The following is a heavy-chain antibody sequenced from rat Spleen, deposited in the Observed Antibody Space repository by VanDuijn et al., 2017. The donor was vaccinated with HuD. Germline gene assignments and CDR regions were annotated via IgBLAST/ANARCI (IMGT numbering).Heavy chain of an antibody. CDR3: ARGGYGSYIYGFFDF. CDR1: GLPLSSNS. Sequence: QVQLKESGPGLVQPSQTLSLTCTVSGLPLSSNSVSWIRQPPGEGLEWMGIIWSNGGADYNSAFISRLSISRDTSKSQVFLKMNSLQTGDTAMYFCARGGYGSYIYGFFDFWGPGTMVTVSS. V-gene: IGHV2-47*01. J-gene: IGHJ1*01. D-gene: IGHD1-3*01. CDR2: IWSNGGA.